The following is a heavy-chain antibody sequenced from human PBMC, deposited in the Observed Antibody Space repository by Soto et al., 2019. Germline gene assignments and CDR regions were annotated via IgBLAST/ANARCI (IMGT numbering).Heavy chain of an antibody. D-gene: IGHD2-21*01. Sequence: SETPSLTCTVSGGSISSYYWSWIRQPPGKGLEWIGYIYYSGSTNYNPSLKSRVTISVDTSKNQFSLKLSSVTAADTAVYYCARLWGWYFDYWGQGTLVTVSS. V-gene: IGHV4-59*01. CDR2: IYYSGST. CDR3: ARLWGWYFDY. CDR1: GGSISSYY. J-gene: IGHJ4*02.